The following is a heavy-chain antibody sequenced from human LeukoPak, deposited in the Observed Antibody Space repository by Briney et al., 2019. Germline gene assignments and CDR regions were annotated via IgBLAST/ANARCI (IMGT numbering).Heavy chain of an antibody. CDR3: AKGWRDSSGWYGVTS. D-gene: IGHD6-19*01. CDR2: IRYDGSNK. Sequence: PGGSLRLSCAASGFTFSSYGMHWVRQAPGKGLEWVAFIRYDGSNKYYADSVKGRFTISRDNSKNTVYLQMNRLGGDDTAVYCCAKGWRDSSGWYGVTSWGQGTLVTVSS. CDR1: GFTFSSYG. J-gene: IGHJ5*02. V-gene: IGHV3-30*02.